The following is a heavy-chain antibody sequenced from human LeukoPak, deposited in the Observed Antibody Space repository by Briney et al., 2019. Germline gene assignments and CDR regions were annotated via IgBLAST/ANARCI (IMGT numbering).Heavy chain of an antibody. D-gene: IGHD6-19*01. CDR2: ISAYNGNT. Sequence: ASVKVSCKASGYTFTSHGISWVRQAPGQGLEWMGWISAYNGNTKYAQNLQGRVTMTTDTSTSTAYMELRSLRFDDTAVYYCARDGAVAGISNFDYWGQGTLVTVSS. J-gene: IGHJ4*02. CDR1: GYTFTSHG. CDR3: ARDGAVAGISNFDY. V-gene: IGHV1-18*01.